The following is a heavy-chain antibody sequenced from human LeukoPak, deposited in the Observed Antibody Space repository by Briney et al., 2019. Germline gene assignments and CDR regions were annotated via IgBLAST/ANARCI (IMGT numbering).Heavy chain of an antibody. D-gene: IGHD3-10*01. CDR2: ISGSGGST. J-gene: IGHJ3*02. Sequence: PGGSLRPSCAASGFTFSSYGMSWVRQAPGKGLEWVSAISGSGGSTYYADSVKGRFTISRDNSKNTLYLQMNSLRAEDTAVYYCAKDGYGSGSPSAFDIWGQGTMVTVSS. CDR3: AKDGYGSGSPSAFDI. CDR1: GFTFSSYG. V-gene: IGHV3-23*01.